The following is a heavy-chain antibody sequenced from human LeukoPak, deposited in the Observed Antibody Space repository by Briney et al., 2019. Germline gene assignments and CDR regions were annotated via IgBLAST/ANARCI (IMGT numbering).Heavy chain of an antibody. D-gene: IGHD2-2*01. CDR2: ISRDGSGK. Sequence: PGRSLRLSCAASGFTFNTYGMHWVRQAPGKGLEWVAGISRDGSGKDYADSVKGRFTISRDNSKNTMFLQMNSLRAEDTAVYYCAKAAYCTSTSCHFSGYAQRPLESWGQGILVTVSS. CDR1: GFTFNTYG. CDR3: AKAAYCTSTSCHFSGYAQRPLES. V-gene: IGHV3-30*18. J-gene: IGHJ4*02.